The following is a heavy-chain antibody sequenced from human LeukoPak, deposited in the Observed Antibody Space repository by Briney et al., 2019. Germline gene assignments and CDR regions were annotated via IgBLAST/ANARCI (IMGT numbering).Heavy chain of an antibody. J-gene: IGHJ4*02. CDR3: ARDSRSYCGGDCYADY. CDR1: GYTFTSYG. Sequence: ASVKVSCKASGYTFTSYGISWVRQAPGQGLEWMGWISAYNGNTNYAQELQGRVTMTTDTSTSTAYMELRSLRSDDTAVYYCARDSRSYCGGDCYADYWGQGTLVTVSS. CDR2: ISAYNGNT. V-gene: IGHV1-18*01. D-gene: IGHD2-21*01.